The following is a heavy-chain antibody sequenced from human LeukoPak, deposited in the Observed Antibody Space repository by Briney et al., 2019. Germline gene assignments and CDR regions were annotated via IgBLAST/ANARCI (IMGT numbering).Heavy chain of an antibody. J-gene: IGHJ6*02. CDR1: GFTFSSYD. Sequence: GGSLRLSCAASGFTFSSYDMSWVRQAPGKGLGWVSTISGSGTGTYYADSVKGRFTISRDNSKNTLYLQMNSLRAEDTAVYYCAKDHYGDYGYYYYGMDVWGQGTTVTVSS. V-gene: IGHV3-23*01. CDR2: ISGSGTGT. CDR3: AKDHYGDYGYYYYGMDV. D-gene: IGHD4-17*01.